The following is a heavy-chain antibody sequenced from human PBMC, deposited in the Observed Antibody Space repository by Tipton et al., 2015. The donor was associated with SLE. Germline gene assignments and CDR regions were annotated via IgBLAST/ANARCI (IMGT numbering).Heavy chain of an antibody. CDR3: ARHLGGSSDLNY. J-gene: IGHJ4*02. CDR2: LYYSGST. CDR1: GGPISSSGYY. D-gene: IGHD1-26*01. V-gene: IGHV4-39*01. Sequence: TLSLTCTVFGGPISSSGYYWAWIRQPPGKGMEWIGSLYYSGSTNYSPSLNSRVTMSVYTSANRFSLKLTSVTAADTAVYYCARHLGGSSDLNYWGQGTLVTVSS.